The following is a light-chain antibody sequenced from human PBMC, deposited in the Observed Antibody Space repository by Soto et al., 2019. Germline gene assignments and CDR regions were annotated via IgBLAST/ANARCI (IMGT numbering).Light chain of an antibody. Sequence: EIVLTQSPATLSLSPGERATLSCRASQSVSSYLAWYQQKPGQAPRLLIYDASTRATGIPARFSGSGSGTDFTLTISSLGPEDFAVYYCQQRSNWPPYTFGPGTKLEIK. V-gene: IGKV3-11*01. J-gene: IGKJ2*01. CDR1: QSVSSY. CDR3: QQRSNWPPYT. CDR2: DAS.